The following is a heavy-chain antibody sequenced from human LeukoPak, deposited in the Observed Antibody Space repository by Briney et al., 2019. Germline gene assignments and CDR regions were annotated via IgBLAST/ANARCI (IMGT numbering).Heavy chain of an antibody. CDR3: AKVPSYYFDSSGYSQFDY. Sequence: GGSLRLSCAASGFTFSSYAMSWVRQAPGKGLEGVSAISGSGISTYYADSVKGRFTISRDNSKITLFLQMNSLRVEDTAVYYCAKVPSYYFDSSGYSQFDYWGQGVLVTVSS. CDR1: GFTFSSYA. V-gene: IGHV3-23*01. D-gene: IGHD3-22*01. CDR2: ISGSGIST. J-gene: IGHJ4*02.